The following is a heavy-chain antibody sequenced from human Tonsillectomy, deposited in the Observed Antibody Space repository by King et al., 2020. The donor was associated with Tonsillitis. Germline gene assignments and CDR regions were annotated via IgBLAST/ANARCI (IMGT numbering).Heavy chain of an antibody. CDR2: INHSGST. J-gene: IGHJ4*02. V-gene: IGHV4-34*01. D-gene: IGHD6-6*01. Sequence: VQLQQWGAGLLKPSETLSLPCAVYGGSFSGYYWSWIRQPPGKGLEWIGEINHSGSTNYNPSLKSRVTISVDTSKNQFSLKLSSVTAADTAVYYCARGILSAEYSSSSVSDYWGQGTLVTVSS. CDR3: ARGILSAEYSSSSVSDY. CDR1: GGSFSGYY.